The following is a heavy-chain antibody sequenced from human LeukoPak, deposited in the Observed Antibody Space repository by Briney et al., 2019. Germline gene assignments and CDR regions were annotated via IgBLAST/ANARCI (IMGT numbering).Heavy chain of an antibody. D-gene: IGHD3-10*01. J-gene: IGHJ6*02. V-gene: IGHV4-34*01. CDR3: ARAPHPTITMVRGGLSYGMDV. Sequence: KPSETLSLTCAVYGGSFSGYYWSWIRQPPGKGLEWIGEISHSGSTNYNPSLKSRVTISVDTSKNQFSLKLSSVTAADTAVYYCARAPHPTITMVRGGLSYGMDVWGQGTTVTVSS. CDR1: GGSFSGYY. CDR2: ISHSGST.